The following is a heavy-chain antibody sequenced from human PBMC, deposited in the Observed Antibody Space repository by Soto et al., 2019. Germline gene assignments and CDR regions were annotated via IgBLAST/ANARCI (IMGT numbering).Heavy chain of an antibody. CDR1: GGSITTGHW. D-gene: IGHD1-20*01. CDR2: IYQSGIT. V-gene: IGHV4-4*02. J-gene: IGHJ6*02. Sequence: SETLSLTCAVSGGSITTGHWWTWVRQSPGKGLEWIGEIYQSGITNYNPSLNSRLSISMDQSKNQFSLKLTSVTAADTALYFCARGFSFSDNSDNDRIYVYYGLNVWGQGTTVTVSS. CDR3: ARGFSFSDNSDNDRIYVYYGLNV.